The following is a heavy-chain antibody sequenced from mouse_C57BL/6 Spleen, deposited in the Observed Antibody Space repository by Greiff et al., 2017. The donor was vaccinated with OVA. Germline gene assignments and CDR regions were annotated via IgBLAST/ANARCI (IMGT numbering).Heavy chain of an antibody. D-gene: IGHD1-1*01. CDR1: GFTFSDYY. J-gene: IGHJ1*03. CDR2: ISNGGGST. CDR3: ARHYYGSSYGYFDV. Sequence: EVKVVDSGGGLVQPGGSLKLSCAASGFTFSDYYMYWVRQTPEKRLEWVAYISNGGGSTYYPDTVKGRFTISRDNAKNTLYLQMSRLKSEDTAMYYCARHYYGSSYGYFDVWGTGTTVTVSS. V-gene: IGHV5-12*01.